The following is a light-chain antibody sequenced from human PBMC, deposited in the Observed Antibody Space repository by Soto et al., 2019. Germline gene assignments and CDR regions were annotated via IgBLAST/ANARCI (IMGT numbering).Light chain of an antibody. CDR1: SSNIGAGYD. Sequence: VLTQPPSVSGAPGQRVTISCTGSSSNIGAGYDVHWYQQLPGTAPKLLIYGNSNRPSGVPDRFSGSKSGTSASLAITGLQAEDEADYYCQSYDSSLSGFYVFGTGTKVTAL. CDR3: QSYDSSLSGFYV. V-gene: IGLV1-40*01. J-gene: IGLJ1*01. CDR2: GNS.